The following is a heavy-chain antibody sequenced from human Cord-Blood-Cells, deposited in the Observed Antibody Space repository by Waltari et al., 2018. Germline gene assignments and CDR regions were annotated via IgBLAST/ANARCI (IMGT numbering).Heavy chain of an antibody. CDR1: GFTFSSSA. Sequence: QVQLVESGGGVVQPGRSLRLSCAASGFTFSSSAMHWVRQAPGKGLEWVAVISYDGSNKYYADSVKGRFTISRDNSKNTLYLQMNSLRAEDTAVYYCARPQTGDWGQGTLVTVSS. V-gene: IGHV3-30-3*01. CDR3: ARPQTGD. CDR2: ISYDGSNK. J-gene: IGHJ4*02. D-gene: IGHD7-27*01.